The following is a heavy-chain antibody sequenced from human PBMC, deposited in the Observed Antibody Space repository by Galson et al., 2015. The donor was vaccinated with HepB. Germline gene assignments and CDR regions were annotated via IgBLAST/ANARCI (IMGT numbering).Heavy chain of an antibody. Sequence: LRLSCAASGFTFSSYAMSWVRQAPGKGLEWIGEINHSGSTNYNPSLKSRVTISVDTSKNQFSLKLSSVTAADTAVYYCAEGSSGYYSNYWGQGTLVTVSS. CDR3: AEGSSGYYSNY. V-gene: IGHV4-34*08. CDR2: INHSGST. D-gene: IGHD3-22*01. J-gene: IGHJ4*02. CDR1: GFTFSSYA.